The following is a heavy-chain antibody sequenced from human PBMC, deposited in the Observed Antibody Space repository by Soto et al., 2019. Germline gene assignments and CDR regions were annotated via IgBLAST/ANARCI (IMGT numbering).Heavy chain of an antibody. D-gene: IGHD3-10*01. V-gene: IGHV1-69*13. CDR2: IIPIFGTA. CDR1: GGTFSSYA. CDR3: ARGGVYPSSRNWFDP. Sequence: SVKVSCKASGGTFSSYAISWVRQAPGQGLEWMGGIIPIFGTANYAQKFQGRVTITADESTSTAYMELSSRRSEDTAVYYCARGGVYPSSRNWFDPWGQGTQVTVSS. J-gene: IGHJ5*02.